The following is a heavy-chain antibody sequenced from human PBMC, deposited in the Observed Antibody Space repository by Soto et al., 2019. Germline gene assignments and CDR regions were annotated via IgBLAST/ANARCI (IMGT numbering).Heavy chain of an antibody. D-gene: IGHD1-1*01. V-gene: IGHV3-21*01. CDR3: ARVAPEGEHRYYYYMDV. CDR1: GFTFSSYS. J-gene: IGHJ6*03. CDR2: ISGSSSYI. Sequence: GSLRLSCAASGFTFSSYSMNWVRQAPGKGLEWVASISGSSSYIFYADSEKGRFTISRDNAKSSLYLQMNSLRAEDTAVYYCARVAPEGEHRYYYYMDVWGKGTTVTVSS.